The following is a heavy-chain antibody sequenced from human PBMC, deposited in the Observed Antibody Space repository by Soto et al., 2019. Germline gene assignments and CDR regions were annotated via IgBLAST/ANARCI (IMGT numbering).Heavy chain of an antibody. CDR2: IFFTGNT. CDR1: GGSISSLSYY. D-gene: IGHD2-15*01. Sequence: PSETLSLTCTVSGGSISSLSYYWGWIRQPPGKGLEWIGSIFFTGNTYYNPSLESRVAISVDTSRNHFSLTVNSVTAADTAVYYCASRHCSGGNCYNPGFDSWGKGTLGTVSS. J-gene: IGHJ4*02. CDR3: ASRHCSGGNCYNPGFDS. V-gene: IGHV4-39*02.